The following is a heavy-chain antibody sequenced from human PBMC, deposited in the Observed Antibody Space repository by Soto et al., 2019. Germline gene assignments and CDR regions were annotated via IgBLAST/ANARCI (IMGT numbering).Heavy chain of an antibody. CDR1: GFPFSDYY. V-gene: IGHV3-11*06. D-gene: IGHD3-9*01. J-gene: IGHJ4*01. CDR2: IGSSSSYT. Sequence: QVLLVESGGDLVKPGGSLRLSCAASGFPFSDYYMSCIRQASGKGLEWVSSIGSSSSYTNYADSVKGRFTISSDNAKNSLYLPINSLGAEDAAVYYCAKRRTTGSYNDWGHKTRVNV. CDR3: AKRRTTGSYND.